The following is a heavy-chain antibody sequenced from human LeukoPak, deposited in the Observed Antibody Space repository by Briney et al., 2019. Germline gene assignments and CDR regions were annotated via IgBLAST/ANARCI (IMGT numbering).Heavy chain of an antibody. CDR2: INHRGST. V-gene: IGHV4-34*01. J-gene: IGHJ4*02. Sequence: SETLSLTCAVYGESFSGYYWPWIRQPPGKGLEWIGHINHRGSTNYNSSLKRRVTISVNKYKNKFSLKVTSVTAADTAVYYCAKTWSGDYWSHFDYWGQGTLVTVSS. CDR1: GESFSGYY. CDR3: AKTWSGDYWSHFDY. D-gene: IGHD3-3*01.